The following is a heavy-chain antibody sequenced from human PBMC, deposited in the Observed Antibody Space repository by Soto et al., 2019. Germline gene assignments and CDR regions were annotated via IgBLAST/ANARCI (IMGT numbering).Heavy chain of an antibody. CDR1: GFTFSSYA. V-gene: IGHV3-23*01. J-gene: IGHJ4*02. CDR3: AKDLVGIAAAGRRSGPFDY. CDR2: ISGSGGST. D-gene: IGHD6-13*01. Sequence: GGSLRLSCAASGFTFSSYAMSWVRQAPGKGLEWVSAISGSGGSTYYADSVKGRFTISRDNSKNTLYLQMNSLRAEDTAVYYCAKDLVGIAAAGRRSGPFDYWGQGTLVTVSS.